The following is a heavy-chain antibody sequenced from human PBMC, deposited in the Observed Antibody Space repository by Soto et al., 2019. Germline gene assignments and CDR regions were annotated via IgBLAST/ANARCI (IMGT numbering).Heavy chain of an antibody. D-gene: IGHD6-19*01. CDR1: GCTFSSYD. CDR3: ARVMISSGWYYLDD. V-gene: IGHV3-13*01. Sequence: EVQLVESGGGLVQLGGSLRLSCAASGCTFSSYDMHWVRQAIGKGLEWVSAIGTAGDTYYPGSVKGRFTISRENAKNSLYLQMSNKRAGDSAVYYCARVMISSGWYYLDDWGQGTLVTVSS. CDR2: IGTAGDT. J-gene: IGHJ4*02.